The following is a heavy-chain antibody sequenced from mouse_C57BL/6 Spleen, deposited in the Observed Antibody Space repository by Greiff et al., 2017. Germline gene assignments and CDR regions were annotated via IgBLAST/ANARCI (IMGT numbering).Heavy chain of an antibody. J-gene: IGHJ4*01. CDR1: GYAFSSYW. CDR2: IYPGDGDT. D-gene: IGHD1-1*01. Sequence: VQLKESGAELVKPGASVKISCKASGYAFSSYWMNWVKQRPGKGLEWIGQIYPGDGDTNYNGKFKGKATLTADKSSSTAYMQLSSLTSEDSAVYFCARWDTTVVALNYYAIDYWGQGTSVTVSS. CDR3: ARWDTTVVALNYYAIDY. V-gene: IGHV1-80*01.